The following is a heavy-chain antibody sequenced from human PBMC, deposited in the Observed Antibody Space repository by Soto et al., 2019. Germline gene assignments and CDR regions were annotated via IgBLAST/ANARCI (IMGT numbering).Heavy chain of an antibody. CDR3: ARDLGSAAFDI. D-gene: IGHD1-26*01. CDR2: IYYSGST. CDR1: GGSISSYY. Sequence: PSETLSLTCTVSGGSISSYYWSWIRQPPGKGLEYIGYIYYSGSTNYNPSLKSRGTISVDTSKNQFSLKLSSVTAADTAVYYCARDLGSAAFDIWGQGTMVTVSS. V-gene: IGHV4-59*01. J-gene: IGHJ3*02.